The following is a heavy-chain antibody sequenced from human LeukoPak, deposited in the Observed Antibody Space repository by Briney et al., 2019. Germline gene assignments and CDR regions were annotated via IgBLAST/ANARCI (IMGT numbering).Heavy chain of an antibody. CDR3: AREGRYCSSTSCSNWFDP. Sequence: GGSLRLSCAASGFTVSSNYMSWVRQAPGKGLEWVSVIYSGGSTYYADSEKGRFTISRDNSKNTLYLQMNSLRAEDTAVYYCAREGRYCSSTSCSNWFDPWGQGTLVTVSS. CDR2: IYSGGST. J-gene: IGHJ5*02. V-gene: IGHV3-53*01. D-gene: IGHD2-2*01. CDR1: GFTVSSNY.